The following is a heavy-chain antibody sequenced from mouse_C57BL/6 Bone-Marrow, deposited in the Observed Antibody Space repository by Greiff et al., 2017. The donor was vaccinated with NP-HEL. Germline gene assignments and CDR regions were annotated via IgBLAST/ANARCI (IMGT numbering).Heavy chain of an antibody. Sequence: EVHLVESGGGLVQPGGSLKLSCAASGFTFSDYYMYWVRQTPEKRLVWVAYISNGGGSTYYPDTVKGRFTISRDTAKNTLYLQMSRLKSEDTAMYYCARGKAMDYWGQGTSVTVSS. CDR1: GFTFSDYY. CDR2: ISNGGGST. J-gene: IGHJ4*01. V-gene: IGHV5-12*01. CDR3: ARGKAMDY.